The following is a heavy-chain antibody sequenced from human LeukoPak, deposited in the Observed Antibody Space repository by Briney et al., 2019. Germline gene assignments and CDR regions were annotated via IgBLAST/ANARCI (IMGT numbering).Heavy chain of an antibody. D-gene: IGHD5-18*01. J-gene: IGHJ6*03. Sequence: PSETLSLTCAVYGGSFSGYYWSWIRQPPGKGLEWIGEINHSGSTNYNPSLKSRVTISVDTSKNQFSLKLSSVTAADTAVYYCARGRGYSYGYYYYHMDVWGKGTTVTVSS. CDR1: GGSFSGYY. V-gene: IGHV4-34*01. CDR3: ARGRGYSYGYYYYHMDV. CDR2: INHSGST.